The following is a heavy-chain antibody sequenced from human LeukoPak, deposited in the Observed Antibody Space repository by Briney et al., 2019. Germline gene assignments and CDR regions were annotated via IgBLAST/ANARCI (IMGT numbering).Heavy chain of an antibody. Sequence: GGSLRLSCAASGFTFSSYWMSGVRQAPGKGLKGVANIKQDGSEKYYVASVKGRFTISRDNANNSLYLQMTSLRAEDTAVYYCVRESFYFYGMDVWGQGTTVTVSS. CDR2: IKQDGSEK. J-gene: IGHJ6*02. V-gene: IGHV3-7*01. CDR3: VRESFYFYGMDV. CDR1: GFTFSSYW.